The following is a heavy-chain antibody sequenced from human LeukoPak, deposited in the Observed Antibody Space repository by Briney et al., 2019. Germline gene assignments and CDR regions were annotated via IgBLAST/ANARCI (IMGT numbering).Heavy chain of an antibody. CDR1: GFTFSSYA. CDR2: ISGSGGST. CDR3: AKATARYCSSTSCYYYYYYYMDV. J-gene: IGHJ6*03. V-gene: IGHV3-23*01. Sequence: GGSLRLSCAASGFTFSSYAMSWVRQAPGKGLEWVSAISGSGGSTYYADSVKGRFTISRDNSRNTLYLQMNSLRAEDTAVYYCAKATARYCSSTSCYYYYYYYMDVWGKGTTVTVSS. D-gene: IGHD2-2*01.